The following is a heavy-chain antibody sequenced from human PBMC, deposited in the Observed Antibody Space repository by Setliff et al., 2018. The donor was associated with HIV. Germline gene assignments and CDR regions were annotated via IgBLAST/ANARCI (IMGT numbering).Heavy chain of an antibody. CDR3: ARDRHSSGLGSYGP. Sequence: SETLSLTCTMTGGSFGVYRWSWIRQSAGRGLEWIGRIDSSGTTDYKPSLKGRVAISVDTSRNQFSLRVTSVTAADTAVYFCARDRHSSGLGSYGPWGPGILVTVSS. CDR1: GGSFGVYR. CDR2: IDSSGTT. D-gene: IGHD3-10*01. V-gene: IGHV4-4*07. J-gene: IGHJ5*02.